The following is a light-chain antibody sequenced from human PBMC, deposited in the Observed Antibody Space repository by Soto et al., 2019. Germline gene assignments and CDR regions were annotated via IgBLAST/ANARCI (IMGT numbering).Light chain of an antibody. V-gene: IGKV1-5*01. Sequence: DIQMTQYPSTLSASVGDRVTVTGRASQSISRGLAWYQQKPGKAPKLLIYDASSLASGVPSRFSGSGSGTEFTLTISSLQPDDFAAYYCHQYNTYWTFGRGTKVDIK. J-gene: IGKJ1*01. CDR1: QSISRG. CDR3: HQYNTYWT. CDR2: DAS.